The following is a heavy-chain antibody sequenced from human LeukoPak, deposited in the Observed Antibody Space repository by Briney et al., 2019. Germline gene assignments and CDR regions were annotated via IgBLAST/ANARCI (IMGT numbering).Heavy chain of an antibody. CDR2: INPNSGGT. CDR1: GYTFTGYY. Sequence: ASVKVSCKASGYTFTGYYTHWVRQAPGQGLEWMGWINPNSGGTNYAQKFQGRVTMTRDTSISTAYMELSRLRSDDTAVYYCARSMNGAYDSSAAPWGQGTLVTVSS. J-gene: IGHJ5*02. D-gene: IGHD3-22*01. V-gene: IGHV1-2*02. CDR3: ARSMNGAYDSSAAP.